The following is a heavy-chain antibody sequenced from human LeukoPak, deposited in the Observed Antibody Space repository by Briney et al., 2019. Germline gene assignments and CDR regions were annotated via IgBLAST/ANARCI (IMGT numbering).Heavy chain of an antibody. Sequence: PGGSLRLSCAACGFIFSSYSINWVRQDPGKGLEWVSSISSSSSYIYYADSVKGRFTISRDNAKNSLYLQMNSLRAEDTALYYCAREYYYDSRAPGAFDIWGQGTMVTVYS. CDR2: ISSSSSYI. CDR1: GFIFSSYS. J-gene: IGHJ3*02. V-gene: IGHV3-21*01. CDR3: AREYYYDSRAPGAFDI. D-gene: IGHD3-22*01.